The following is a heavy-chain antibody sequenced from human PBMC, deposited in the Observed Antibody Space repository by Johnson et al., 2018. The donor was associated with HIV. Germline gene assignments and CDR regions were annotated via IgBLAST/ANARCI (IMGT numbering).Heavy chain of an antibody. V-gene: IGHV3-7*02. D-gene: IGHD5-24*01. J-gene: IGHJ3*02. CDR1: GISFSTYW. CDR2: IKQDGSEK. Sequence: VQLVESGGGVVQPGRSLRLSCVASGISFSTYWMTWVRQAPGKGLEWMANIKQDGSEKDYVDSVKGRFTISRDNAKNSLYLQMNTLRAEDTAVYYCARRRRDGDTFDIWGRGTMVTVSS. CDR3: ARRRRDGDTFDI.